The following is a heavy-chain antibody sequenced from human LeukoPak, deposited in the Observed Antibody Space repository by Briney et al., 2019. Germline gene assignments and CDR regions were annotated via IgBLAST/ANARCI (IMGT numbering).Heavy chain of an antibody. CDR1: GFTFDDYA. D-gene: IGHD2-15*01. J-gene: IGHJ4*02. CDR2: ISWNSGSI. V-gene: IGHV3-9*01. Sequence: GGSLRLSCAASGFTFDDYAMHWVRQAPGKGLEWVSGISWNSGSIGYADSVKGRFTISRDNSKNTLYLQMNSLRAEDTAVYYCAKTGSHVTSFDYWGQGTLVTVSS. CDR3: AKTGSHVTSFDY.